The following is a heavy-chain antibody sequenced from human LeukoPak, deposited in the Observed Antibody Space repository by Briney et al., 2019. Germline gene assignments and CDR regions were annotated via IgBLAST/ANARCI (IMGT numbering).Heavy chain of an antibody. J-gene: IGHJ6*03. CDR1: GGSISSSSYY. V-gene: IGHV4-39*07. CDR2: IYYSGST. CDR3: AREAGSSGPFYYYYYYMDV. D-gene: IGHD6-19*01. Sequence: SETLSLTCTVSGGSISSSSYYWGWIRQPPGKGLEWIGSIYYSGSTYYNPSLKSRVTISVDTSKNQFSLKLSSVTAADTAVYYCAREAGSSGPFYYYYYYMDVWGKGTTVTVSS.